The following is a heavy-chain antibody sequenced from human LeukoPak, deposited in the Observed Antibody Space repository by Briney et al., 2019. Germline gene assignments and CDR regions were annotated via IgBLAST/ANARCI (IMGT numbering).Heavy chain of an antibody. J-gene: IGHJ4*02. CDR3: ASRGFYGSGSYSTPPDY. Sequence: KPSGTLSLTCTVSGGSISSYYWSWIRQPPGKGLEWIGYIYYSGSTNYNPSLKSRVTISVDTSKNQFSLKLSSVTAADTAVYYCASRGFYGSGSYSTPPDYWGQGTLVTVSS. CDR1: GGSISSYY. CDR2: IYYSGST. V-gene: IGHV4-59*01. D-gene: IGHD3-10*01.